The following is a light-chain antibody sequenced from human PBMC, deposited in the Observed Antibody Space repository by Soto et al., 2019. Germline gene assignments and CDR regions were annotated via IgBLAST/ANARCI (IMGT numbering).Light chain of an antibody. CDR3: SSYTSSSTLV. Sequence: QSVLTQPASVSGSPGQSITISCTGTSSDVGGYHYVSWYQQHPGEAPKLLLYEVSHRPSGVSDRFSGSKSGNTASLTISGLQAEDEADYYCSSYTSSSTLVFGGGTKVTVL. J-gene: IGLJ2*01. V-gene: IGLV2-14*01. CDR2: EVS. CDR1: SSDVGGYHY.